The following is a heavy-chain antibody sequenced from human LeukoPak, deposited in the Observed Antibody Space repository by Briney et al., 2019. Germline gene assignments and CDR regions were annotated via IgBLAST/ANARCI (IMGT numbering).Heavy chain of an antibody. V-gene: IGHV4-34*01. CDR3: ARGQYYYDSSGYYSPFDY. D-gene: IGHD3-22*01. Sequence: GSLRLSCAASGFTFSSYAMSWIRQPPGKGLEWIGEINHSGSTNYNPSLKSRVTISVDTSKNQFSLKLSSVTAADTAVYYCARGQYYYDSSGYYSPFDYWGQGTLVTVSS. J-gene: IGHJ4*02. CDR2: INHSGST. CDR1: GFTFSSYA.